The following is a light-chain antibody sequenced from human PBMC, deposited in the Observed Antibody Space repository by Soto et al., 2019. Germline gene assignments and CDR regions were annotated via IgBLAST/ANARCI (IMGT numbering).Light chain of an antibody. J-gene: IGLJ1*01. CDR2: EVS. Sequence: QSVLTQPASVSGSPGQSITISCTGTSSDVGGYKYVSWYQQHPGKAPKLMIYEVSNRPSGVSTRFSGSKSGNTASLTISGLQAEDEADYYCSSYTRSSTLVFGPGTKLTVL. CDR3: SSYTRSSTLV. CDR1: SSDVGGYKY. V-gene: IGLV2-14*01.